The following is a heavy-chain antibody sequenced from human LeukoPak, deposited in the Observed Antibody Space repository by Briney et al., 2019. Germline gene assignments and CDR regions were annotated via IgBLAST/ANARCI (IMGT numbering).Heavy chain of an antibody. J-gene: IGHJ3*02. Sequence: GGCLRLSCAPSGFSFDDYAMHWDRQAPGKGLEWVSLIRRDGGSKYYADSVKGRFTISRDNSKNSLYLQMNSLRTEDTALYYCAMNYYYDSSGDYSGAFDIWGQGTMVTVSS. CDR2: IRRDGGSK. D-gene: IGHD3-22*01. V-gene: IGHV3-43*02. CDR3: AMNYYYDSSGDYSGAFDI. CDR1: GFSFDDYA.